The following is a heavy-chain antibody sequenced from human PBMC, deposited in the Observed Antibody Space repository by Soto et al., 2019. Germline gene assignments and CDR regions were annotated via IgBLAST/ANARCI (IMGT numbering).Heavy chain of an antibody. CDR2: THYRSKWYN. CDR1: GDSVSSNSAA. CDR3: ARGESDSYGYLDWFDP. V-gene: IGHV6-1*01. D-gene: IGHD5-18*01. Sequence: SQTLSLTCAISGDSVSSNSAAWNWIRQSPSRGLEWLGRTHYRSKWYNDYAVSVKSRITINPDTSKNQFSLQLNSVTPEDTAVYYCARGESDSYGYLDWFDPWGQGTLVTVSS. J-gene: IGHJ5*02.